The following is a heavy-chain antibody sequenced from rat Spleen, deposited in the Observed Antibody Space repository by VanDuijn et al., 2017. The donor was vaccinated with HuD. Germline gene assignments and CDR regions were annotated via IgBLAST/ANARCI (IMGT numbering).Heavy chain of an antibody. V-gene: IGHV5-22*01. Sequence: EVQLVESGGGLVQPGRSLKLSCAASGFTFSDYYIAWVRQAPRKGLEWVASIAYEVSSTYYGDSVKGRFTISRDNAKSTLYLQMNSLRSEDTATYYCARPCSRRYVMDAWGQGASVTVSS. D-gene: IGHD1-2*01. CDR1: GFTFSDYY. CDR2: IAYEVSST. J-gene: IGHJ4*01. CDR3: ARPCSRRYVMDA.